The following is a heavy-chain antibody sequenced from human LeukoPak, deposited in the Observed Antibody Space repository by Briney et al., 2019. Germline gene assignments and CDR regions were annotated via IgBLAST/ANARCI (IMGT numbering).Heavy chain of an antibody. Sequence: GGSLRLSCAASGFTFSSYAMSWVRQAPGKGLEWVSTISGSGGSTYYADSVKGRFTISRHNSENALYLQMNSLKTEDAAVYYCARENSGSYYHYFDYWGQGTLVTVSS. D-gene: IGHD1-26*01. V-gene: IGHV3-23*01. CDR3: ARENSGSYYHYFDY. CDR1: GFTFSSYA. CDR2: ISGSGGST. J-gene: IGHJ4*02.